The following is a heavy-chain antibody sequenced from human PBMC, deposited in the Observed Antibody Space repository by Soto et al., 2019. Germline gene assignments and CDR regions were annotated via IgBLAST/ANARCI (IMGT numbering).Heavy chain of an antibody. Sequence: QVQLQQSGPGLVKPSQTLSLTCAISGDSVSSNSAAWNWIRQSPSRGLEWLGRTYYRSKWYNDYAVSVKSRITINPDTSKNQFSLQLNSVTPEDTAVYYCARSVPEVATIGPGDAFVIWGQGTMVTVSS. CDR1: GDSVSSNSAA. CDR2: TYYRSKWYN. V-gene: IGHV6-1*01. J-gene: IGHJ3*02. D-gene: IGHD5-12*01. CDR3: ARSVPEVATIGPGDAFVI.